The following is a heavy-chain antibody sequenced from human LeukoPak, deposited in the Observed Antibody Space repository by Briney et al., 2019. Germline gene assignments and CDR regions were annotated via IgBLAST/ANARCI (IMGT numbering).Heavy chain of an antibody. CDR2: ISAYNGNT. D-gene: IGHD1-20*01. CDR1: GHTFTSYG. Sequence: ASVKVSCKASGHTFTSYGISWVRQAPGQGLEWMGWISAYNGNTNYAQKLQGKVTMTADTSTSTAYMELRSLRSDDTAVYYCARDSYNWNGEDAFDIWGQGTMVTVSS. V-gene: IGHV1-18*01. CDR3: ARDSYNWNGEDAFDI. J-gene: IGHJ3*02.